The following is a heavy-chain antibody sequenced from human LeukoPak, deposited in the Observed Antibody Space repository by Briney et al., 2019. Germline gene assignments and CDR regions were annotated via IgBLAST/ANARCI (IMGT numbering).Heavy chain of an antibody. Sequence: GASVKVSCKASGYTFTSNGISWVRQAPGQGLEWMGWISGYNGNTKYAQKLQGRVTMTTDTSTNTAYMELRSLRSDDTAVYYCARDYLGPYYFDYWGQGTLVTVSS. J-gene: IGHJ4*02. CDR2: ISGYNGNT. D-gene: IGHD3-10*01. V-gene: IGHV1-18*01. CDR1: GYTFTSNG. CDR3: ARDYLGPYYFDY.